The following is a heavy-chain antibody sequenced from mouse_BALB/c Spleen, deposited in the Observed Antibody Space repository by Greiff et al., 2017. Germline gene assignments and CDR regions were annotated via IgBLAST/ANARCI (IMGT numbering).Heavy chain of an antibody. V-gene: IGHV1-15*01. D-gene: IGHD2-14*01. CDR1: GYTFTDYE. CDR2: IDPETGGT. Sequence: QVQLQQSGAELVRPGASVTLSCKASGYTFTDYEMHWVKQTPVHGLEWIGAIDPETGGTAYNQKFKGKATLTADKSSSTAYMELRSLTSEDSAVYYGTRGYGGKSWFAYWGQGTLVTVSA. J-gene: IGHJ3*01. CDR3: TRGYGGKSWFAY.